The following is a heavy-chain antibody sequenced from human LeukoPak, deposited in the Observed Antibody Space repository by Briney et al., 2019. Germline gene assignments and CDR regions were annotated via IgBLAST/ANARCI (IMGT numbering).Heavy chain of an antibody. CDR1: GFTVSSNY. CDR3: AVVPAADDDAFDI. J-gene: IGHJ3*02. CDR2: ISSSGSTI. V-gene: IGHV3-11*01. D-gene: IGHD2-2*01. Sequence: GGSLRLSCAASGFTVSSNYMSWIRQAPGKGLEWVSYISSSGSTIYYADSVKGRFTISRDNAKNSLYLQMNSLRAEDTAVYYCAVVPAADDDAFDIWGQGTMVTVSS.